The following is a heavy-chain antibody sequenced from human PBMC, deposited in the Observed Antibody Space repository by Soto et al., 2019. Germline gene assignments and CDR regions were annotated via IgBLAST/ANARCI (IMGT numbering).Heavy chain of an antibody. CDR2: IYWDDEK. Sequence: QITLKESGPPLVKPTQTLTLTCTFSGFSLSTSGVGVGWIRQPPGKALEWLALIYWDDEKRYSPSLKTRLTITKDSSKHHLLLTMTTMDPVDTATSYCPHILYSRYGNPFDYWGQGTLVTLSS. J-gene: IGHJ4*02. CDR3: PHILYSRYGNPFDY. CDR1: GFSLSTSGVG. V-gene: IGHV2-5*02. D-gene: IGHD5-12*01.